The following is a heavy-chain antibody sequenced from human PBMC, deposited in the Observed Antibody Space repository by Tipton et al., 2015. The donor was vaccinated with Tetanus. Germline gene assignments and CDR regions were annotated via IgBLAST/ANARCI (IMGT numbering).Heavy chain of an antibody. Sequence: RSLRLSCEASGFQFSSYAMHWVRQAPGKGLEWLAVIWYDGSDRFYADSVKGRFTISRDNSRNTLALQMTSLRVEDTALYYCARDDDPIGNGLDVWGQGTTVTVSS. CDR3: ARDDDPIGNGLDV. CDR1: GFQFSSYA. CDR2: IWYDGSDR. V-gene: IGHV3-33*01. D-gene: IGHD2/OR15-2a*01. J-gene: IGHJ6*02.